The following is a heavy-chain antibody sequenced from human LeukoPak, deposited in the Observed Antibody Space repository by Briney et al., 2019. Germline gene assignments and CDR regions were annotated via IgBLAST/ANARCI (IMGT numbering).Heavy chain of an antibody. CDR2: IKQDGSEK. D-gene: IGHD4-17*01. J-gene: IGHJ4*02. Sequence: PGGSLRLSCAASGFTFSSYWMSWVRQAPGKGLEWVANIKQDGSEKYYVDSVKGRFTVSRDNAKNSLYLEMSSLRAEDTAVYYCARDWASVTQASLDCWGQGTQVTVSS. CDR1: GFTFSSYW. CDR3: ARDWASVTQASLDC. V-gene: IGHV3-7*03.